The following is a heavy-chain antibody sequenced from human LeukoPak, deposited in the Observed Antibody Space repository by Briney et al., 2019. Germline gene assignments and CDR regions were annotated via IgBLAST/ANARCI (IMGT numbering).Heavy chain of an antibody. Sequence: GGSLRLSCAASGFTFSSYAMSWVRQAPGKGLEWVSAISGSGGSTYYADSVKGRFTIPRDNSKNTLYLQMNSLRAEDTAVYYCAKVRGGWLVRGAFDIWGQETMVTVSS. CDR2: ISGSGGST. CDR1: GFTFSSYA. V-gene: IGHV3-23*01. D-gene: IGHD6-19*01. J-gene: IGHJ3*02. CDR3: AKVRGGWLVRGAFDI.